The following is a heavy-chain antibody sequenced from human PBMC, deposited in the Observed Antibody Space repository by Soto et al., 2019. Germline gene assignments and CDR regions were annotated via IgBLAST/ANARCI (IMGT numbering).Heavy chain of an antibody. D-gene: IGHD3-3*01. J-gene: IGHJ4*02. Sequence: PXEALSLTCPVSGVSISSGGHYWSWIRQHPGRGLEWIGYIYYTGSNYYNPSLKSRLTISVDTSKNQFSLRLSSVTAADTAVYYCARSYDSGVDSWGQGSLVTVSS. CDR2: IYYTGSN. CDR3: ARSYDSGVDS. V-gene: IGHV4-31*03. CDR1: GVSISSGGHY.